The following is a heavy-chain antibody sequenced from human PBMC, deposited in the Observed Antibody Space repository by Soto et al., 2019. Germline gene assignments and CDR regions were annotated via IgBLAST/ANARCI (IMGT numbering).Heavy chain of an antibody. V-gene: IGHV1-3*01. CDR3: ARDTETLGPRANDALDI. J-gene: IGHJ3*02. Sequence: QAQLVQSGAAMKKPGASVKVSCKATGYTFSAYTMNWVRQAPGQSLEWMGWINAGSGNTKYSQNFQGRVSITRDTFASTVYMELSGLTSEDTAVYDCARDTETLGPRANDALDIWGQGTMVTVSS. CDR1: GYTFSAYT. CDR2: INAGSGNT. D-gene: IGHD3-3*02.